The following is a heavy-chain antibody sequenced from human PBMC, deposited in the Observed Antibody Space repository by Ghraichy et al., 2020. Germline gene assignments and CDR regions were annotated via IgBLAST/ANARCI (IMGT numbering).Heavy chain of an antibody. J-gene: IGHJ5*02. D-gene: IGHD3-3*01. CDR1: GFTFSSYG. V-gene: IGHV3-30*18. CDR2: ISYDGSNK. Sequence: GGSLRLSCAASGFTFSSYGMHWVRQAPGKGLEWVAVISYDGSNKYYADSVKGRFTISRDNSKNTLYLQMNSLRAEDTAVYYCAKDLEGGNWPWGQGTLVTVSS. CDR3: AKDLEGGNWP.